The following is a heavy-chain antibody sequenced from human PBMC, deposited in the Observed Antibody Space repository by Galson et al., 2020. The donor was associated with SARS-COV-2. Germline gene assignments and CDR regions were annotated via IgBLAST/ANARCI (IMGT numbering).Heavy chain of an antibody. CDR1: GFTFSSYA. CDR2: ISYDGSNK. D-gene: IGHD3-10*01. J-gene: IGHJ3*02. CDR3: ARDLNPGDVLLWFGELLRPDAFDI. Sequence: GGSLRLSCAASGFTFSSYAMHWVRQAPGKGLEWVAVISYDGSNKYYADSVKGRFTISRDNSKNTLYLQMNSLRAEDTAVYYCARDLNPGDVLLWFGELLRPDAFDIGGQGTMVTVSS. V-gene: IGHV3-30*04.